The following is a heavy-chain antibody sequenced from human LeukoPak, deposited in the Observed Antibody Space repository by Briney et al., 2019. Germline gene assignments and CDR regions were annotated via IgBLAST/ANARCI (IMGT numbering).Heavy chain of an antibody. V-gene: IGHV3-48*03. J-gene: IGHJ5*02. CDR1: GFTFSSYE. CDR3: VSLAGLSFDP. CDR2: ISRSGSTI. Sequence: PGGSLRLSCAASGFTFSSYEMNWVRQAPGKGLEWVSYISRSGSTIYYADSVKGRFTISRDNARNSLDLQMNSLRAEDTAVYYCVSLAGLSFDPWSQGTLVTVSS. D-gene: IGHD3-3*02.